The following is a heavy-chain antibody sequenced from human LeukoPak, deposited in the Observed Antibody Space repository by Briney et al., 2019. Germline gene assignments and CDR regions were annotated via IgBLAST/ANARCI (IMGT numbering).Heavy chain of an antibody. CDR2: IYSGGST. V-gene: IGHV3-53*01. Sequence: GGSLRLSCAASGFTVSSNYMSWVRQAPGEGLEWVSVIYSGGSTYYADSVKGRFTISRDNSKNTLYLQMNSLRAEDTAVYYCARGSAVQLWYYYYYGMDVWGQGTTVTVSS. D-gene: IGHD5-18*01. CDR3: ARGSAVQLWYYYYYGMDV. CDR1: GFTVSSNY. J-gene: IGHJ6*02.